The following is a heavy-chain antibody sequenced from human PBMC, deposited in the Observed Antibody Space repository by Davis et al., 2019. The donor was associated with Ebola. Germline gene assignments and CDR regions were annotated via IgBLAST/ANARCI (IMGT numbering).Heavy chain of an antibody. D-gene: IGHD5-12*01. CDR2: IYYSGST. CDR1: GGSIGSHY. V-gene: IGHV4-59*11. J-gene: IGHJ3*02. Sequence: PSETLSLTCTVSGGSIGSHYWSWIRQPPGKGLEWIGYIYYSGSTNYNPSLKSRVTISVDTSKNQFSLKLSSVTAADTAVYYCAREGYSGYDDGGAFDIWGQGTMVTVSS. CDR3: AREGYSGYDDGGAFDI.